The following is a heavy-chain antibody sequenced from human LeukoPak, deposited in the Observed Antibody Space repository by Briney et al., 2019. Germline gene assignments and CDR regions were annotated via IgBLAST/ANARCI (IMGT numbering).Heavy chain of an antibody. Sequence: PGRSLRLSCAASGFTFSSYAMHWVRQAPGKGLEWVAIISYDGSDKYYADSVKGRLTISRDNSKSTLYLQMISLRTEDTAVYYCARADGSVAGPPSGHWGQGTLVTVSS. D-gene: IGHD6-19*01. CDR3: ARADGSVAGPPSGH. CDR1: GFTFSSYA. V-gene: IGHV3-30-3*01. CDR2: ISYDGSDK. J-gene: IGHJ4*02.